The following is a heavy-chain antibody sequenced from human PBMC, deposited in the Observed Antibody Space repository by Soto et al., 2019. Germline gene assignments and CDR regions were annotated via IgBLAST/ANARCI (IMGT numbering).Heavy chain of an antibody. J-gene: IGHJ3*02. CDR1: GGSISSYY. CDR2: IYYSGST. V-gene: IGHV4-59*01. Sequence: SETLSLTCTVSGGSISSYYWSWIRQPPGKGLEWIGYIYYSGSTNYNPSLKSRVTISVDTSKNQFSLKLSSVTAADTAVYYCARGSGYNWNDLSPAFDIWGQGIMVTVSS. D-gene: IGHD1-1*01. CDR3: ARGSGYNWNDLSPAFDI.